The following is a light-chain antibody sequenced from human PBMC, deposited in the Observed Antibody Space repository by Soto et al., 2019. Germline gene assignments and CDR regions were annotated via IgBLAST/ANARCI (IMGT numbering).Light chain of an antibody. CDR1: SSNIGADYE. CDR2: GNT. CDR3: QSYDNTLKGCV. Sequence: QSVLKQPPSVSGAPGQRVIISCTGGSSNIGADYEVHWYQQLPGTAPKLLIYGNTNRPSGVPDRFSGSKSGSSASLATTGLQAEDEAEYYCQSYDNTLKGCVFGTGTKVTVL. V-gene: IGLV1-40*01. J-gene: IGLJ1*01.